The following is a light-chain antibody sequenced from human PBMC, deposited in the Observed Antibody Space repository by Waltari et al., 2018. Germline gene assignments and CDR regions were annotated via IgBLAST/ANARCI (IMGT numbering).Light chain of an antibody. Sequence: DIQMTQSPSMLSASVGDRVTITCRASQTIRGWLAWYQLKPGLAPKPRIYDASNLGGGVPSRFSGSGFGTNFTLTISSLQPDDFATYYCQQYSSFSTFGLGTKV. CDR1: QTIRGW. CDR2: DAS. CDR3: QQYSSFST. J-gene: IGKJ1*01. V-gene: IGKV1-5*01.